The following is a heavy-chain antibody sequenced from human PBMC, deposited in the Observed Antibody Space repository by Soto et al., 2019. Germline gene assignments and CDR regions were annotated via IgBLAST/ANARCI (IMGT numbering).Heavy chain of an antibody. J-gene: IGHJ4*02. CDR1: GFKFRSYW. CDR3: TGGGGRDSNEHF. CDR2: IKEDGSEK. V-gene: IGHV3-7*01. Sequence: EVQLVESGGTLVQPGGSLRLSCVASGFKFRSYWMSWVRQAPGKGVEWLANIKEDGSEKYYVASVEGRFTISRDNARNSVYLQMNSLRAEDKAIYYCTGGGGRDSNEHFWGQGTLVIVSS. D-gene: IGHD4-4*01.